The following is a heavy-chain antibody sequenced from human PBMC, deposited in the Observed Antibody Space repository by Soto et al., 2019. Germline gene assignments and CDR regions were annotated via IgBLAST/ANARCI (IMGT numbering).Heavy chain of an antibody. CDR1: GFTFSSYG. Sequence: QVQLVESGGGVVQPGRSLRLSCAASGFTFSSYGMHWVRQAPGKGLEWVAVISYDGSNKYYADSVKGRFTISRDNSKNTLDLQMNSLRAEATAVYYRARAGSRYSAFYYCGMAVWGQGTRVTVSS. D-gene: IGHD2-2*01. CDR2: ISYDGSNK. V-gene: IGHV3-30*03. J-gene: IGHJ6*02. CDR3: ARAGSRYSAFYYCGMAV.